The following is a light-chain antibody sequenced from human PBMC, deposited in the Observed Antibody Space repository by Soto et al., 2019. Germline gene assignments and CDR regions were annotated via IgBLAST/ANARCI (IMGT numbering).Light chain of an antibody. V-gene: IGKV1-39*01. CDR3: QQSESTLGLT. J-gene: IGKJ4*02. Sequence: DIQMTQSPSSLSASVGDRVTITCRASPSITSYLNWYQQKPGKAPKLLIYAASSLQSGVTSRFSGSGAGTDFTLTISSLQPVDLATYYCQQSESTLGLTFDGGTNVEIK. CDR1: PSITSY. CDR2: AAS.